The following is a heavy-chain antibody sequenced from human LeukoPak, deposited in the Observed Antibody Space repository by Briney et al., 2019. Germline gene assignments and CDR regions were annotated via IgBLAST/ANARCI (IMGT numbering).Heavy chain of an antibody. V-gene: IGHV3-30-3*01. Sequence: PGGSLRLSCAASGFTFSSYAMHWVRQAPGKGLEWVAVISYDGSNKYYADSVKGRFTISRDNSKNTLYLQMNSLRAEDTAVYYCARARHSSGPPTYYFDYWGQGTLVTVSS. CDR1: GFTFSSYA. J-gene: IGHJ4*02. CDR3: ARARHSSGPPTYYFDY. CDR2: ISYDGSNK. D-gene: IGHD6-19*01.